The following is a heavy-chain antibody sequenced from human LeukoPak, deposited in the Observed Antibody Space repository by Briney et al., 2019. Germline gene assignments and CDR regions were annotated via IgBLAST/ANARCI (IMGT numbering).Heavy chain of an antibody. CDR2: IWYDGSNK. CDR1: GFTFSSYS. V-gene: IGHV3-33*06. J-gene: IGHJ4*02. D-gene: IGHD3-10*01. Sequence: PGGSLRLSCAASGFTFSSYSMNWVRQAPGKGLEWVAVIWYDGSNKYYADSVKGRFTISRDNSKNTLYLQMNSLRAEDTAVYYCAKDRSITMVRGVMNYWGQGTLVTVSS. CDR3: AKDRSITMVRGVMNY.